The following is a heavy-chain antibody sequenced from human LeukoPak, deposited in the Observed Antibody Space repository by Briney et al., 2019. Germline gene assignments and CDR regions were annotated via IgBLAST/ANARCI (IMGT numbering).Heavy chain of an antibody. CDR1: GFSFSNYN. Sequence: GGSLRLSCAASGFSFSNYNMNWVRQAPGKGLEWVSSISSSSSYIYYADSVKGRFTISRDNAKNSLYLQMNSLRAEDTAVYYCATSTILAISGAFDIWGQGTMVTVSS. V-gene: IGHV3-21*01. CDR2: ISSSSSYI. D-gene: IGHD3-3*01. CDR3: ATSTILAISGAFDI. J-gene: IGHJ3*02.